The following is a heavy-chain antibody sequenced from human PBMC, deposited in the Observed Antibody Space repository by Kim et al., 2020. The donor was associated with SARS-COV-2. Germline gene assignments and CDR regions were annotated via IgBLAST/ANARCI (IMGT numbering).Heavy chain of an antibody. V-gene: IGHV4-4*07. J-gene: IGHJ4*02. CDR2: IYTSGRT. Sequence: SETLSLTCTVSGGSISSYYWSWIRQPAGKGLEWIGRIYTSGRTNYNPSLKSRVTMSVDTSKNQFSLKLSSVTAADTAVYYCARGGEWSGYFIVWGQGTLVTVSS. D-gene: IGHD3-3*01. CDR1: GGSISSYY. CDR3: ARGGEWSGYFIV.